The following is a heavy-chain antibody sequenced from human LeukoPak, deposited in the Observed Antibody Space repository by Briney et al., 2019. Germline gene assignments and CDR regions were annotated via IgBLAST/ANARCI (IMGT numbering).Heavy chain of an antibody. J-gene: IGHJ4*02. V-gene: IGHV1-18*01. CDR3: ARDQRVNLVVVLRSFRY. D-gene: IGHD3-22*01. Sequence: ASVKVSCKASGYTFTSYVISWVRQAPGQGLEWMGWISAYNGNTNYAQKLQGRVTMTTDTSTSTAYMELRSLRSDDTAVYYCARDQRVNLVVVLRSFRYWGQGTLVTVSS. CDR2: ISAYNGNT. CDR1: GYTFTSYV.